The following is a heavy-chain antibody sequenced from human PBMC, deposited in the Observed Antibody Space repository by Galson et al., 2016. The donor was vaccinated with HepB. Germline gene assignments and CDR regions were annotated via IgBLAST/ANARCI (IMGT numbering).Heavy chain of an antibody. D-gene: IGHD2-15*01. J-gene: IGHJ4*02. CDR2: ITESGGTT. Sequence: SLRLSCAASEFTFSSYAMSWVRQAPGKGLEWVSGITESGGTTYYADSVKGRFTISRDNSKDTLYLQMNGLRAEDTAVYYCAKDYGDCSGGRCYSPTLFEYWGQGTLVTVSS. V-gene: IGHV3-23*01. CDR3: AKDYGDCSGGRCYSPTLFEY. CDR1: EFTFSSYA.